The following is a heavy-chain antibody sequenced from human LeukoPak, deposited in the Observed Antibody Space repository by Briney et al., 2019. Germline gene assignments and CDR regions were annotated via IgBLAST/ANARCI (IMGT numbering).Heavy chain of an antibody. CDR1: GGSFSGYY. Sequence: PSEALSLTCAVYGGSFSGYYWSWIRQPPGKGLEWIGEINHSGSTNYNPSLKSRVTLSVDTSKNQFSLKLSSVTAADTAVYYCARGVGVVFLSGVIKGRFDPWGQGTLVTVSS. V-gene: IGHV4-34*01. J-gene: IGHJ5*02. CDR3: ARGVGVVFLSGVIKGRFDP. D-gene: IGHD3-3*01. CDR2: INHSGST.